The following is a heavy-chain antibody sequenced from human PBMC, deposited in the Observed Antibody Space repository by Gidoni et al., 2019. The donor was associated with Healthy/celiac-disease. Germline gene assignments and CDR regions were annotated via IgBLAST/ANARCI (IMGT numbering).Heavy chain of an antibody. Sequence: QLQLQESGPGLVKPSETLSLTCTVSGGSISSSSYYWGWIRQPPGKGLEWIGSIYYSGSTYYNPSLKSRVTISVDTSKNQFSLKLSSVTAADTAVYYCARQLRGIAPPFDYWGQGTLVTVSS. D-gene: IGHD6-13*01. J-gene: IGHJ4*02. CDR2: IYYSGST. CDR1: GGSISSSSYY. CDR3: ARQLRGIAPPFDY. V-gene: IGHV4-39*01.